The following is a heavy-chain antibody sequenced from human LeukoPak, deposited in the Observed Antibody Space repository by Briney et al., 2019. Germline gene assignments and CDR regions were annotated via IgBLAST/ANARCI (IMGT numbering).Heavy chain of an antibody. J-gene: IGHJ4*02. CDR2: IKQDGSEK. CDR3: ARAWGRYSYENY. Sequence: PGGSLRLSCAASGFTFSSFWMTWVRQAPGKGLEWVANIKQDGSEKYYVDSVKGRFTISRDNAKNSLYLQMNSLRVEDTAVYYCARAWGRYSYENYWGQGTLVTVAS. V-gene: IGHV3-7*01. D-gene: IGHD6-13*01. CDR1: GFTFSSFW.